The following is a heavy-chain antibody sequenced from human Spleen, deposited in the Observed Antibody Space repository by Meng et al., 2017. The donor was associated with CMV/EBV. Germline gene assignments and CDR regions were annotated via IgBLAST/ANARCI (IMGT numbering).Heavy chain of an antibody. J-gene: IGHJ5*02. CDR3: ARDQGAGEFDP. Sequence: QVTLRHAGTALVKPAEPLPLTRAISWDSVSNNIAALNWLRPSPSRGLDWLGMTYYRSKWYNDYAVSVKSLITIIPDTSKHQFSLQLNTVPPDDTAGYYCARDQGAGEFDPWGRGTLVTVSS. D-gene: IGHD3-10*01. CDR1: WDSVSNNIAA. V-gene: IGHV6-1*01. CDR2: TYYRSKWYN.